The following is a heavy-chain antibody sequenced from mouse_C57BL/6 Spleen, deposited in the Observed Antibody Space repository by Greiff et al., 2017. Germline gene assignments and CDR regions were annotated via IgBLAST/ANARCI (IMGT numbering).Heavy chain of an antibody. V-gene: IGHV10-1*01. Sequence: EVKLMESGGGLVQPKGSLKLSCAASGFSFNTYAMNWVRQAPGKGLEWVARIRSKSNNYATYYADSVKDRFTISRDDSESMLYLQMNNLKTEDTAMYYCVSLYYDYDRYFDVWGTGTTVTVSS. CDR2: IRSKSNNYAT. D-gene: IGHD2-4*01. CDR1: GFSFNTYA. CDR3: VSLYYDYDRYFDV. J-gene: IGHJ1*03.